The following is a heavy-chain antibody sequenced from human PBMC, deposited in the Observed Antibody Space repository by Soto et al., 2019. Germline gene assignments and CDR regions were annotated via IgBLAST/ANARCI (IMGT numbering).Heavy chain of an antibody. J-gene: IGHJ4*02. V-gene: IGHV3-74*01. D-gene: IGHD2-2*01. CDR1: GFTFSNSW. CDR2: INADGTST. Sequence: GGSLRLSCAASGFTFSNSWMHWVRQVSGKGLEWVSRINADGTSTSYADSVTGRFTISSDNAKNTLYLHVNSLRAEDTAVYYCVKVLARGVGVPRFYFDSWGQGALVTVSS. CDR3: VKVLARGVGVPRFYFDS.